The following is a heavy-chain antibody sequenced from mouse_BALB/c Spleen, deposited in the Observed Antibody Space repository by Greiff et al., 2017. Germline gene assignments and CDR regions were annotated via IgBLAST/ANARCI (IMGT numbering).Heavy chain of an antibody. J-gene: IGHJ4*01. CDR2: IYPGSGST. Sequence: QVQLQQPGAELVKPGTSVKLSCKASGYNFTSYWINWVKLRPGQGLEWIGDIYPGSGSTNYNEKFKSKATLTVDTSSSTAYMQPSSLASEDSALYYCARGEYAMDYWGQGTSVTVSS. V-gene: IGHV1-55*01. CDR1: GYNFTSYW. CDR3: ARGEYAMDY.